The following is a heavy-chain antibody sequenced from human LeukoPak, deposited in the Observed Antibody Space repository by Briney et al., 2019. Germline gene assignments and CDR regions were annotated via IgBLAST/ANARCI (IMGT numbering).Heavy chain of an antibody. CDR3: ASKWELPT. Sequence: ASVKVSCKASGYTFTSYDINWVRQATGQGLEWMGWINPNSGGTNYAQKFQGRVTMTRDTSISTAYMELSRLRSDDTAVYYCASKWELPTWGQGTLVTVSS. D-gene: IGHD1-26*01. V-gene: IGHV1-2*02. CDR2: INPNSGGT. J-gene: IGHJ5*02. CDR1: GYTFTSYD.